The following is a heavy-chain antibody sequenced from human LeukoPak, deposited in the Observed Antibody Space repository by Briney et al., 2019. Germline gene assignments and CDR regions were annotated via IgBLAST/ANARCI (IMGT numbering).Heavy chain of an antibody. V-gene: IGHV1-8*01. Sequence: GASVKVSCKASVYTFTSYDINWVRQATGQGLEWMGWMNPNSGNTGYAQKFQGRVTMTRNTSISTAYMELSSLRSEDTAVYYCATAPYYYDSSVDYWGQGTLVTVSS. CDR2: MNPNSGNT. D-gene: IGHD3-22*01. CDR3: ATAPYYYDSSVDY. J-gene: IGHJ4*02. CDR1: VYTFTSYD.